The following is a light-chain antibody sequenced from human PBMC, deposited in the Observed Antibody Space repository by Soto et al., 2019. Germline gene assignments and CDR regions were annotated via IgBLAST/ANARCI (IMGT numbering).Light chain of an antibody. V-gene: IGLV2-11*01. J-gene: IGLJ2*01. Sequence: QSALTQPRSVSGSPGQSVTISCTGTSSDVGGYNFVSWYQHHPGKAPKLMIYDGSKRPSGVPDRFSGSKSGNTASLTISGLQSEDEADYHCCSYAGSYSVVFGGGTKVTVL. CDR1: SSDVGGYNF. CDR3: CSYAGSYSVV. CDR2: DGS.